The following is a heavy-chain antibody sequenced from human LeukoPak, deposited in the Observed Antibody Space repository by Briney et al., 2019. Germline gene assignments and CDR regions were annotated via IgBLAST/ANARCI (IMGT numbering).Heavy chain of an antibody. CDR2: IYYSGST. Sequence: PLETLSLTCTVSGGSISGSLFYWAWIRQPPGKGLEWIGSIYYSGSTYYNPSLKSRVTTSVDMSKNQFSLNLRSVTAADTAVYYCAKNIYDWNSFYFDSWGQGTLVTVSS. CDR1: GGSISGSLFY. J-gene: IGHJ4*02. CDR3: AKNIYDWNSFYFDS. D-gene: IGHD1-7*01. V-gene: IGHV4-39*01.